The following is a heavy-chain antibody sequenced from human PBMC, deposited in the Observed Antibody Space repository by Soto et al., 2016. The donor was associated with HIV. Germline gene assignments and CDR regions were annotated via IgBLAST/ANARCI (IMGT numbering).Heavy chain of an antibody. CDR1: GFTFDDYA. CDR3: AKASPSYFNIQLWSNPVDY. CDR2: ISGDGGST. Sequence: EVQLVESGGGVVQPGGSLRLSCAASGFTFDDYAMHWVRQAPGKGLEWVSLISGDGGSTYYADSVKGRFTISRDNSKNSLYLQMNSLRTEDTALYYCAKASPSYFNIQLWSNPVDYWGQGTLVTVSS. D-gene: IGHD5-18*01. J-gene: IGHJ4*02. V-gene: IGHV3-43*02.